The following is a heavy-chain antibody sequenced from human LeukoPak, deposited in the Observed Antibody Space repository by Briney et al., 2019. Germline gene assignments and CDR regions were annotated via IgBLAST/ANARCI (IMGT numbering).Heavy chain of an antibody. J-gene: IGHJ4*02. CDR3: ARAPNYYYDSSGYSDY. CDR1: GFTVSGNY. CDR2: IYGGGST. D-gene: IGHD3-22*01. V-gene: IGHV3-66*01. Sequence: GGSLRLSCAASGFTVSGNYMSWVRQAPGKGLEWVSVIYGGGSTYYADSVKGRFTISRDTSKNTLYLQMNSLRAEDTAVYYCARAPNYYYDSSGYSDYWGQGTLVTVSS.